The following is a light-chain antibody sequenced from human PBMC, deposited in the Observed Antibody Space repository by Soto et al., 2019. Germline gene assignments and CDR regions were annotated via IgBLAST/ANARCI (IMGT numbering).Light chain of an antibody. CDR3: SSYTSSSLYV. Sequence: QSALTQPASVSGSPGQSITISCTGTSSDVGGYNYVSWYQQRPGKAPKVMIYDVSNRPSGVSNRFSGSKSGNTASLTISGLQAEDEAVYYCSSYTSSSLYVFGTGTKLTVL. J-gene: IGLJ1*01. CDR1: SSDVGGYNY. V-gene: IGLV2-14*01. CDR2: DVS.